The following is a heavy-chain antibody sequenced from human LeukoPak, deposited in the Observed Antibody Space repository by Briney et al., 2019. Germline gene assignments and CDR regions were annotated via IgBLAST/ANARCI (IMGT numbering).Heavy chain of an antibody. D-gene: IGHD2-2*01. J-gene: IGHJ6*03. CDR2: IKQDGSEK. Sequence: GGSLRLSCAASGFTFSSYWMSWVRQAPGKGLEWVANIKQDGSEKYYVDSVKGRLTISRDNAKNSLYLQMNSLRPEDTAVFYCARGQGYESYYYMDVWGKGTTVSVSS. CDR3: ARGQGYESYYYMDV. CDR1: GFTFSSYW. V-gene: IGHV3-7*01.